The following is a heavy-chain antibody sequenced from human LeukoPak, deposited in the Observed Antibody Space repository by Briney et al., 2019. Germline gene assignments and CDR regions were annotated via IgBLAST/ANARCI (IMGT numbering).Heavy chain of an antibody. D-gene: IGHD7-27*01. CDR2: AYYRSKWLY. CDR1: GDSGSFNSDV. CDR3: VRDVNWGLDAFDI. J-gene: IGHJ3*02. Sequence: SQTLSLTCAISGDSGSFNSDVWTWIRQSPSRGLEWLGRAYYRSKWLYDYAVSVKGRLTITPDTPKNQFSLQLNSVTPEDTAVYYCVRDVNWGLDAFDIWGQGTMVTVSS. V-gene: IGHV6-1*01.